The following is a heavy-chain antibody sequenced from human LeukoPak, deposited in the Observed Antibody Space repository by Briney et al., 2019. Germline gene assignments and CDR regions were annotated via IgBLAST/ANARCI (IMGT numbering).Heavy chain of an antibody. D-gene: IGHD5-12*01. CDR1: GFTFSSYS. Sequence: GGSLRLSCAASGFTFSSYSMNWVRQAPGKGLEWVSSISSGSTYIYYADSVKGRFTISRDNSKNTLYLQMNSLRAEDTAVYYCAKSSGYDYERWYFDLWGRGTLVTVSS. CDR2: ISSGSTYI. V-gene: IGHV3-21*04. J-gene: IGHJ2*01. CDR3: AKSSGYDYERWYFDL.